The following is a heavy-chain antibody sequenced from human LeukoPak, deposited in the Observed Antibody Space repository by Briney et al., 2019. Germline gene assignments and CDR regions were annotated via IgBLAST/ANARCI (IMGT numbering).Heavy chain of an antibody. Sequence: GGSLRLSCAASGFTFSDFYMSWIRQAPGKGLEWVSYISKSGGTIYYADSVKGRFTISRDNAKNSLYLQMNSLRAEDTAVYYCARASPPPGYDYWGQGTLVTVSS. CDR2: ISKSGGTI. D-gene: IGHD6-13*01. CDR1: GFTFSDFY. CDR3: ARASPPPGYDY. J-gene: IGHJ4*02. V-gene: IGHV3-11*01.